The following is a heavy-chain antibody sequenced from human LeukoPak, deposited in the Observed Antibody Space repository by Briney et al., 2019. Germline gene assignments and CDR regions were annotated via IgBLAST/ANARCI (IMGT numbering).Heavy chain of an antibody. CDR3: ARHSPYDSSGYNYYYYGMDV. Sequence: GESLKISCKGSGYSFTSYWIGWVRQMPGKGLEWMGIIYPGDSDTRYSPSFQGQVTISADKSISTAYLQWSSLKASDTAMYYCARHSPYDSSGYNYYYYGMDVWGQGTTVIVSS. J-gene: IGHJ6*02. CDR2: IYPGDSDT. D-gene: IGHD3-22*01. V-gene: IGHV5-51*01. CDR1: GYSFTSYW.